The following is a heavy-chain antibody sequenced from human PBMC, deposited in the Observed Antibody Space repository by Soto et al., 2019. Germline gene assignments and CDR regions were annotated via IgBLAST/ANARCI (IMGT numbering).Heavy chain of an antibody. Sequence: GGSLRLSCAASGFTFSSYGMHWVRQAPGKGLEWVAVIWYDGSNKYYADSVKGRFTISRDNSKNTLYLQMNSLRAEDTAVYYCARDGGMWFGELLIDYWGQGTLVTVSS. J-gene: IGHJ4*02. D-gene: IGHD3-10*01. CDR2: IWYDGSNK. CDR3: ARDGGMWFGELLIDY. CDR1: GFTFSSYG. V-gene: IGHV3-33*01.